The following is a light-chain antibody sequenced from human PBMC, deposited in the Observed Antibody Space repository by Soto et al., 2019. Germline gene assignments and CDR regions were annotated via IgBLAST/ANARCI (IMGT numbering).Light chain of an antibody. CDR2: DAS. V-gene: IGKV3-15*01. J-gene: IGKJ1*01. Sequence: EIVMTQSPATLSVSPGERATLSCRASQSVSSNLAWYQQKFGQAPRLLIYDASTRATGVPARFSGSGSGTEFTVTSSSLRSDDFEVYCCQQYSNWPETFGQGTKVEIK. CDR1: QSVSSN. CDR3: QQYSNWPET.